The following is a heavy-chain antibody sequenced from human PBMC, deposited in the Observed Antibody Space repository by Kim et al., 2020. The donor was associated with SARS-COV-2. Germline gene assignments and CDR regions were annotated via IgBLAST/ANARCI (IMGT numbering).Heavy chain of an antibody. V-gene: IGHV3-23*01. Sequence: GGSLRLSCAASGFTFSSYAMSWVRQAPGKGLEWVSAISGSGGSTYYADSVKGRFTISRDNSKNTLYLQMNSLRAEDTAVYYCAKVYYDILTGYYKGGMDVWGQGTTVTVSS. D-gene: IGHD3-9*01. J-gene: IGHJ6*02. CDR3: AKVYYDILTGYYKGGMDV. CDR1: GFTFSSYA. CDR2: ISGSGGST.